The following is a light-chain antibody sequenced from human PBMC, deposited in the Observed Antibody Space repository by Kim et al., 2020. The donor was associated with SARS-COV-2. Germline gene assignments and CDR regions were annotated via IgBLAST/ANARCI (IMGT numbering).Light chain of an antibody. CDR1: QGISGY. J-gene: IGKJ1*01. V-gene: IGKV1-8*01. Sequence: ASTGDRVTITCRASQGISGYLAWYQQQPGKAPKLLIYAASTLQSGVPSRFSGSGSGTDFTLTISCLQSEDFATYYCQQYYSYPLTFGQGTKVDIK. CDR2: AAS. CDR3: QQYYSYPLT.